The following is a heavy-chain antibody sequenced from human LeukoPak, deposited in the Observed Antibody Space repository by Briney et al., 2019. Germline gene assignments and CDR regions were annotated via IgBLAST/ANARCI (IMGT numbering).Heavy chain of an antibody. J-gene: IGHJ4*02. V-gene: IGHV1-46*01. D-gene: IGHD5-12*01. Sequence: ASVKVSCKASGYTFTSYYMHWVRQAPGQGLEWMGIINPSGGSTSYAQKFQGRVTMTRDMSTSTVYMELSRLSSEDTAVYYCASEWGVGMVATAANAFDYWGQGTLVTVSS. CDR2: INPSGGST. CDR1: GYTFTSYY. CDR3: ASEWGVGMVATAANAFDY.